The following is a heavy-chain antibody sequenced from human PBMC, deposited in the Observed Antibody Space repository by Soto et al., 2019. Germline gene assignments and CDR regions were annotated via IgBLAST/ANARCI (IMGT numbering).Heavy chain of an antibody. D-gene: IGHD5-12*01. V-gene: IGHV3-30*18. CDR1: GFTFSSYG. Sequence: GGSLRLSRVASGFTFSSYGMHWVRQAPGKGLEWVAVISYDGSNKYYADSVKGRFTISRDNSKNTLYLQMNSLRAEDTAVYYCAKVRVEMATFDAFDIWGQGTMVTVSS. CDR3: AKVRVEMATFDAFDI. J-gene: IGHJ3*02. CDR2: ISYDGSNK.